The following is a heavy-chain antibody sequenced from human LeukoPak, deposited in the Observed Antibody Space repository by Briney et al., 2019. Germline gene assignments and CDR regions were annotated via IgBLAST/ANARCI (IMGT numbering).Heavy chain of an antibody. J-gene: IGHJ4*02. Sequence: SQTLSLTCTVSGGSISSGDYYWSWIRQPPGKGLEWIGYIYYSGSPYSNPSLKSRLTISVDTSKNQFSLKLSSVTAADTVVYYCARFSPRAMGNYLDFWGQGTLVTVSS. CDR2: IYYSGSP. D-gene: IGHD7-27*01. CDR1: GGSISSGDYY. V-gene: IGHV4-30-4*01. CDR3: ARFSPRAMGNYLDF.